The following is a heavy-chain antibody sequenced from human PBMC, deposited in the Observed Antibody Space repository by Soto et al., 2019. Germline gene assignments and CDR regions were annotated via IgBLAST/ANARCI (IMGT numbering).Heavy chain of an antibody. CDR3: ARDNRLTVNPANVPYPMDV. J-gene: IGHJ6*02. Sequence: SETLSLTCTVSGDSIRSGGYYWGLFRQHPRKGLEWIGCIYPNGGTHYNPSLTSRFIISIDTSKNQFSLKVSSVTAADTAVYYCARDNRLTVNPANVPYPMDVWGQGITVTVSS. CDR1: GDSIRSGGYY. D-gene: IGHD3-16*01. CDR2: IYPNGGT. V-gene: IGHV4-31*03.